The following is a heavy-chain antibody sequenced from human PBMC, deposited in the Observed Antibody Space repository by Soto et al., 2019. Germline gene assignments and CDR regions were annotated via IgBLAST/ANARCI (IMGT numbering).Heavy chain of an antibody. D-gene: IGHD4-17*01. V-gene: IGHV2-5*01. Sequence: SGPTLVNPTHTLTLTCTFSGFSLSTSGVGVGWIRQPPGKALEWLALIYWNDDKRYSPSLKSRLTITKDTSKNQVVLTMTNMDPVDTATYYCAHIDYGGNSPYFDYWGQGTLVTVSS. J-gene: IGHJ4*02. CDR1: GFSLSTSGVG. CDR2: IYWNDDK. CDR3: AHIDYGGNSPYFDY.